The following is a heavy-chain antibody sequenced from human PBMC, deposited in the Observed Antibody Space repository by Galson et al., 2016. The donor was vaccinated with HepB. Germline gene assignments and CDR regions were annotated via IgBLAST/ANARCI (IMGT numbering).Heavy chain of an antibody. D-gene: IGHD1-1*01. CDR3: AKDRYWNRDFDY. V-gene: IGHV3-53*01. CDR2: IYSGGGA. Sequence: SLRLSCAASEFTVSNNYMSWVRQAPGRGLEWVSFIYSGGGAYYADSVKGRFTISRDNSKNTLYLQMNSLKAEDTAIYYCAKDRYWNRDFDYWGQGTLVTVSS. CDR1: EFTVSNNY. J-gene: IGHJ4*02.